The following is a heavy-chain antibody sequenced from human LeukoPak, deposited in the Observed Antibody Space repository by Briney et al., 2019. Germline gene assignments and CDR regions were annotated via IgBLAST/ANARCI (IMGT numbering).Heavy chain of an antibody. V-gene: IGHV4-59*01. D-gene: IGHD3-3*01. J-gene: IGHJ4*02. Sequence: PSQTLSLTCTVSGGSISTNYWSWIRQPPGKGQDRIGNINYNGFTYYPPSLKRRVTIAADTSKHQISLKLSSVTAADTAVYFCLRKRTTAYDIWSLNYLDYWGQGTLVIVSS. CDR2: INYNGFT. CDR3: LRKRTTAYDIWSLNYLDY. CDR1: GGSISTNY.